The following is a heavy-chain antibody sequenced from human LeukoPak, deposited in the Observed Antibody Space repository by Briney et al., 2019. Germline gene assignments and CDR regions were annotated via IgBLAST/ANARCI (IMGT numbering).Heavy chain of an antibody. J-gene: IGHJ4*02. CDR3: ATDRPSRIAVASRGEFDY. V-gene: IGHV1-24*01. CDR2: FDPEDGVT. Sequence: ASVKVSCKVSGYTLTELSMHWVRQAPGKGLEWMGGFDPEDGVTIYAQKFQGRVTMTEDTSTDTAYMELSSLRSEDTAVYYCATDRPSRIAVASRGEFDYWGQGTLVTVSS. CDR1: GYTLTELS. D-gene: IGHD6-19*01.